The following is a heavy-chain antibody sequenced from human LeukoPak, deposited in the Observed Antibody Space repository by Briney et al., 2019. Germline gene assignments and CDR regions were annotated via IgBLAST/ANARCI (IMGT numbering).Heavy chain of an antibody. CDR2: ISYDERNK. CDR1: GFTFNTYG. J-gene: IGHJ5*02. CDR3: AKADIVVVPAASDGFDP. Sequence: GGSLRLSCAASGFTFNTYGMHWVRQAPGKGLEWLAVISYDERNKYYTDSVKGRFTISRDNSTNTLYLQMSSLRPEDTAVYSCAKADIVVVPAASDGFDPWGQGTLVTVSS. V-gene: IGHV3-30*18. D-gene: IGHD2-2*01.